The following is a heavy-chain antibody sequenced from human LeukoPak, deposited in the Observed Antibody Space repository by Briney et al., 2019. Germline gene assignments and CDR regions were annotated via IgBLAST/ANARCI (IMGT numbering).Heavy chain of an antibody. CDR2: ISSSSSYI. CDR1: GFTFSSYS. Sequence: GGSLRLSCAASGFTFSSYSMNWVRQAPGNGLEWVSSISSSSSYIYYADSVKGRFTISRDNAKNSLYLQMNSLRAEDTAVYYCARDPSGYLTGYYYYYGMDVWGQGTTVTVSS. J-gene: IGHJ6*02. CDR3: ARDPSGYLTGYYYYYGMDV. V-gene: IGHV3-21*01. D-gene: IGHD3-22*01.